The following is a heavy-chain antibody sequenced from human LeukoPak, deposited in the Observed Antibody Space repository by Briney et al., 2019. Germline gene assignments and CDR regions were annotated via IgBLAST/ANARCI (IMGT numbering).Heavy chain of an antibody. CDR2: INHSGST. CDR3: ARGSTYYYDSSGYYYRQDYYYCYMDV. V-gene: IGHV4-34*01. Sequence: SETLSLTCAVYGGSFSGYYWSWIRQPPGKGLKWIGEINHSGSTNYNPSLKSRVTISVDTSKNQFSLKLSSVTAADTAVYYCARGSTYYYDSSGYYYRQDYYYCYMDVWGKGTTVTVSS. CDR1: GGSFSGYY. D-gene: IGHD3-22*01. J-gene: IGHJ6*03.